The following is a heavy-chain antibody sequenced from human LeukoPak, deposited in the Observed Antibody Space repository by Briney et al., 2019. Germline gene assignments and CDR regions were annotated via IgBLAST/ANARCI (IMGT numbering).Heavy chain of an antibody. D-gene: IGHD2-2*02. V-gene: IGHV1-8*03. Sequence: ASVKVSCKASGYTFTSYDINWVRQATGQGLEWMGWMNPNSGNTGHAQKFQGRVTITRNTSISTAYMELSSLRSEDTAVYYCARAHCSSTSCYKYWFDPWGQGTLVTVSS. CDR2: MNPNSGNT. CDR1: GYTFTSYD. CDR3: ARAHCSSTSCYKYWFDP. J-gene: IGHJ5*02.